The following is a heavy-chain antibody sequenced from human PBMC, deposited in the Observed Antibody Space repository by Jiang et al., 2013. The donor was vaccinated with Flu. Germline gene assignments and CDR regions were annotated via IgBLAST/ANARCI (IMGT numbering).Heavy chain of an antibody. J-gene: IGHJ4*02. Sequence: QSGSELKKPGASVKVSCKASGYTFTSYAMNWVRQAPGQGLEWMGWINTNTGNPTYAQGFTGRFVFSLDTSVSTAYLQISSLKAEDTAVYYCARGSCTGGVCYTGILWDYFDYWGQGTLVTVSS. CDR3: ARGSCTGGVCYTGILWDYFDY. CDR1: GYTFTSYA. CDR2: INTNTGNP. D-gene: IGHD2-8*02. V-gene: IGHV7-4-1*02.